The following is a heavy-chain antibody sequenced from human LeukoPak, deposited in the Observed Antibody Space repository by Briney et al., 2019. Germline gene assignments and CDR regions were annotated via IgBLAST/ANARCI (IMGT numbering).Heavy chain of an antibody. J-gene: IGHJ4*02. Sequence: PGGSLRLSCAASGFTFRSYAMSWVRLGPGKGLEWVSTISGSGGSTYYTDSVKGRFTISRDNSKNTLYLQMNSLRAEDTAVYFCAKDSEVCWYYWGQGTLVTVSS. CDR3: AKDSEVCWYY. CDR1: GFTFRSYA. V-gene: IGHV3-23*01. D-gene: IGHD6-13*01. CDR2: ISGSGGST.